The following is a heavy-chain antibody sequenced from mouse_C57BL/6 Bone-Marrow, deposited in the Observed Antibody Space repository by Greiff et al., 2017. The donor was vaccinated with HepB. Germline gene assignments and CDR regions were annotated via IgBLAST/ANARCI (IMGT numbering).Heavy chain of an antibody. CDR3: VSGNWEGVDY. J-gene: IGHJ2*01. D-gene: IGHD4-1*01. CDR2: IRSKSNNYAT. Sequence: EVKVVESGGGLVQPKGSLKLSCAASGFSFNTYAMNWVRQAPGKGLEWVARIRSKSNNYATYYADSVKDRFTISRDDSESMLYLQMNNLKTEDTAMYYCVSGNWEGVDYWGQGTTLTVSS. V-gene: IGHV10-1*01. CDR1: GFSFNTYA.